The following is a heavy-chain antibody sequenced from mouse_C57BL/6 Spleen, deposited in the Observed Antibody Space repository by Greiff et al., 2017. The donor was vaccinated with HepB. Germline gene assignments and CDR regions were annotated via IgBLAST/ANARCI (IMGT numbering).Heavy chain of an antibody. J-gene: IGHJ2*01. CDR1: GPSSFSYG. CDR3: AGDLNCGSSSFDY. V-gene: IGHV2-2*01. Sequence: VMLVESGPGLVQLSQSLSITCTVLGPSSFSYGVHWVRQSTGKGLEWLGVIWSGGSTDYNAAFISRLSISKDNSKSQVSFKMNSLQADDTAIYYCAGDLNCGSSSFDYWGQGTTLTVSS. D-gene: IGHD1-1*01. CDR2: IWSGGST.